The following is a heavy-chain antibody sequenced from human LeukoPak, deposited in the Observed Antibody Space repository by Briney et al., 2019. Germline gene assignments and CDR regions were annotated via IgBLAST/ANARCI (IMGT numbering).Heavy chain of an antibody. CDR3: ARVGYYYDSSGHINPFDY. V-gene: IGHV3-48*01. Sequence: GGSLRLSCAASGFTFSSYSMNWVRQAPGKGLEWVSYISSSSSTIYYADSVKGRFTISRDNAKNSLYLQMNSLRADDTAVYYCARVGYYYDSSGHINPFDYWGQGTLVTVSS. CDR2: ISSSSSTI. CDR1: GFTFSSYS. J-gene: IGHJ4*02. D-gene: IGHD3-22*01.